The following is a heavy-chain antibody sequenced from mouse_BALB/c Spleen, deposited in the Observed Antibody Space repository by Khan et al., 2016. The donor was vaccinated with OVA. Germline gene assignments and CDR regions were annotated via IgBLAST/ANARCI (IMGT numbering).Heavy chain of an antibody. D-gene: IGHD2-2*01. J-gene: IGHJ4*01. V-gene: IGHV2-9*02. Sequence: QVQLKESGPGLVAPSQSLSITCTVSGFSLLTYGVHWVRQPPGKGLEWLGVIWAGGSTNYNAALRSRLSISKDKFQSQVFFKMNSLENADTAMCSCAGEYGHARYAMNDWGQGTSVTVSS. CDR1: GFSLLTYG. CDR2: IWAGGST. CDR3: AGEYGHARYAMND.